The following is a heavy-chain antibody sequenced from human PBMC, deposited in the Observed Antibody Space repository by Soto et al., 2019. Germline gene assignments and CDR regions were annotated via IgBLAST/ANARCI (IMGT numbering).Heavy chain of an antibody. CDR1: GGSISSYY. D-gene: IGHD3-9*01. CDR2: IYYSGST. CDR3: ARWDYDILTGSNWFDP. Sequence: SETLSLTCTVSGGSISSYYWSWIRQPPGKGLEWIGYIYYSGSTNYNPSLKSRVTISVDTSKNQFSLKLSSVTAADTAVYYCARWDYDILTGSNWFDPWGQGTLVTVSS. J-gene: IGHJ5*02. V-gene: IGHV4-59*01.